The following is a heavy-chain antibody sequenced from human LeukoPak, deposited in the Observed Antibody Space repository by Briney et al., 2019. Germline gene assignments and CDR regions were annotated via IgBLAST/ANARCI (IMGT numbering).Heavy chain of an antibody. Sequence: PGGSLRLSCAASGFTFSDYYMSWIRQAPGKGLEWVSYISSSSSYTHYADSVKGRFTISRDNAKNSLYLQMNSLRAEDTAVYYCASEDVVNYYDSSGYPNFDYWGQGTLVTVSS. CDR3: ASEDVVNYYDSSGYPNFDY. D-gene: IGHD3-22*01. CDR2: ISSSSSYT. CDR1: GFTFSDYY. J-gene: IGHJ4*02. V-gene: IGHV3-11*05.